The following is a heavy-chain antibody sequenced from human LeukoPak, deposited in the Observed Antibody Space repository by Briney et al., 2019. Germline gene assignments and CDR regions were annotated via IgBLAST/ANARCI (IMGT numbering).Heavy chain of an antibody. J-gene: IGHJ4*02. V-gene: IGHV1-18*01. CDR1: GYTFTSYG. CDR3: ARDPDGFRMGFFDY. CDR2: VSAYNGNT. D-gene: IGHD5-24*01. Sequence: ASVKVSCKASGYTFTSYGIRWVRRAPGQGLEWMGWVSAYNGNTNYAQKLQGRVTMTTDTPTSTAYMELRSLRSDDTAVYYCARDPDGFRMGFFDYWGQGTLVTVSS.